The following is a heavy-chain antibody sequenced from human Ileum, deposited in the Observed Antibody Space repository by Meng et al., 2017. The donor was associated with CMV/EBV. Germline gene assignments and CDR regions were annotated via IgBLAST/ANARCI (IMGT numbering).Heavy chain of an antibody. Sequence: GGSLRLSCAASEFNFRTYPMSWVRQAPGKGLEHVSFISNNGGSIYYAASVKGRFTISRDNSKNMLYLQMTSLRAEDTALYYCAKASRATGGSGAFDIWGQGAVVTVSS. CDR3: AKASRATGGSGAFDI. CDR2: ISNNGGSI. J-gene: IGHJ3*02. CDR1: EFNFRTYP. D-gene: IGHD7-27*01. V-gene: IGHV3-23*01.